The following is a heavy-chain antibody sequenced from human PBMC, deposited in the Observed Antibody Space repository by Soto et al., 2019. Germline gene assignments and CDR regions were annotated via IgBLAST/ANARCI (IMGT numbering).Heavy chain of an antibody. J-gene: IGHJ3*02. Sequence: QVQLVESGGGVVQPGRSLRLSCAASGFTFSSYGMHWVRQAPGKGLEWVAVIWYDGSNKYYADSVKGRFTISRDNSKNTLYLQMNSLRAEDTAVYYCASEAREMAIISAFDIWGQGTMVTVSS. V-gene: IGHV3-33*01. CDR2: IWYDGSNK. D-gene: IGHD2-21*01. CDR1: GFTFSSYG. CDR3: ASEAREMAIISAFDI.